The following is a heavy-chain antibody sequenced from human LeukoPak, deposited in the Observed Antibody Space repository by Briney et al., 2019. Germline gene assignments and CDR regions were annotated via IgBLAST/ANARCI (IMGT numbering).Heavy chain of an antibody. V-gene: IGHV3-66*04. CDR3: AKHWGYSFLYFDL. J-gene: IGHJ2*01. CDR2: INNGDTT. CDR1: GFTDNTNH. Sequence: GGSLRLSCAASGFTDNTNHMSWVRQAPGKGLEWVSIINNGDTTYYADSVKGRFTISRDNSKDTLYLQMSSLRAEDTAVYYCAKHWGYSFLYFDLWGRGTLVTVSS. D-gene: IGHD2-15*01.